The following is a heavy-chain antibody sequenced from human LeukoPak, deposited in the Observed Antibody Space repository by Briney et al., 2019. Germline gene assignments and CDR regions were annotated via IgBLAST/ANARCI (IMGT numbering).Heavy chain of an antibody. CDR3: ARGPNHYYYMDV. CDR2: INPGGGVT. V-gene: IGHV1-2*02. Sequence: ASVKVSCKASGYSFTGYYLQWVRQAPGQGLEWMGWINPGGGVTKSAQKFQGRVTMTTDKSINTVYMELSRLTSDDTAVYFCARGPNHYYYMDVWGKGTTVTVSS. D-gene: IGHD2-8*01. J-gene: IGHJ6*03. CDR1: GYSFTGYY.